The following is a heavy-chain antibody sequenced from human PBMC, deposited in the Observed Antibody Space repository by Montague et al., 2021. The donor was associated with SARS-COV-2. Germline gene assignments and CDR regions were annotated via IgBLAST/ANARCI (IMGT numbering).Heavy chain of an antibody. V-gene: IGHV4-61*02. CDR1: GASISNPTYS. CDR3: VREGGSMTFDY. J-gene: IGHJ4*02. CDR2: MFTSGSA. Sequence: TLSLTCTVSGASISNPTYSWGWIRPPAGKELEWIGRMFTSGSATYNPSPKSRVTISVDTSKNQFSLRLNSVTAADTAVYYCVREGGSMTFDYWGQGILVTVSS. D-gene: IGHD1-26*01.